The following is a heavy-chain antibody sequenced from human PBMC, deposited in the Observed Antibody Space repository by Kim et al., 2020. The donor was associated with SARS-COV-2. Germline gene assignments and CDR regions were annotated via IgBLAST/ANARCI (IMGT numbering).Heavy chain of an antibody. J-gene: IGHJ6*02. CDR1: CYTFTSYG. CDR3: ARAMGVWFGTDV. V-gene: IGHV1-18*01. D-gene: IGHD3-10*01. CDR2: ISAYNGNT. Sequence: ASVTVSCKASCYTFTSYGISWVRQAPGQGLDWMGWISAYNGNTNYAQKLQGRVTMTTDTSTSTAYMELRSLRSDDTSVYYCARAMGVWFGTDVWGQGTTVTVSS.